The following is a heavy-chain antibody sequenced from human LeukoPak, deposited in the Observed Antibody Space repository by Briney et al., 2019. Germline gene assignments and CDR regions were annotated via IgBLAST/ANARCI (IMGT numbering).Heavy chain of an antibody. CDR1: GFTFSNAW. J-gene: IGHJ6*02. V-gene: IGHV3-15*01. Sequence: PGGSLRLSCAASGFTFSNAWMSWVRQAPGKGLEWVGRIKSKTDGGTTDYAAPVKGRFTISRDDSKNTLYLQMNSLKTEDTAVYFCTTDFMRFGEFPDMDVWGQGTTVTVSS. D-gene: IGHD3-10*01. CDR3: TTDFMRFGEFPDMDV. CDR2: IKSKTDGGTT.